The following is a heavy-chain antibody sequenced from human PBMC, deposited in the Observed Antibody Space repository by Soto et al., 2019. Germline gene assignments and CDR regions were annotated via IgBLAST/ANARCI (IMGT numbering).Heavy chain of an antibody. J-gene: IGHJ4*02. CDR1: GFTFSNYW. Sequence: EGQLVESGGGLVQPGGSLRLSCAASGFTFSNYWMTWVRQAPGKGLEWVANIKQDGSEKYYVNSVKGRFTISRDNAKNSLYLQMNSLRAEDTAVYYCARGCSGGSCYSIWFDYWGQGTKVTVSS. V-gene: IGHV3-7*03. CDR2: IKQDGSEK. D-gene: IGHD2-15*01. CDR3: ARGCSGGSCYSIWFDY.